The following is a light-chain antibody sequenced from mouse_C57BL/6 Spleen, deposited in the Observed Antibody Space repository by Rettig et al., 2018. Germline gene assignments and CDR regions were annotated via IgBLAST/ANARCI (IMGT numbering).Light chain of an antibody. Sequence: QIVLTQSPAIMSTSPGEKVTMTCSASSSVSYMYWYQQKPGSSPRLLIYDTSNLASGVPVRFSGSGSGTSYSLTISRMEAEDAATYYCQQWSSYPFTFGPG. J-gene: IGKJ4*01. CDR3: QQWSSYPFT. V-gene: IGKV4-55*01. CDR2: DTS. CDR1: SSVSY.